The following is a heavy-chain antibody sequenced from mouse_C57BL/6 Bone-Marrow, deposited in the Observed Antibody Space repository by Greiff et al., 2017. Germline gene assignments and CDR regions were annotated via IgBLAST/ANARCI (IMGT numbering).Heavy chain of an antibody. CDR3: ARLVYYGSSGYAMDY. D-gene: IGHD1-1*01. V-gene: IGHV5-2*01. J-gene: IGHJ4*01. CDR1: EYEFPSHD. CDR2: INSDGGST. Sequence: EVKLVESGGGLVQPGESLQLSCESNEYEFPSHDMSWVRKTPEKRLELVAAINSDGGSTYYPDTMERRFIISRDNTKKTLYLQMSSLRSEDTALYYCARLVYYGSSGYAMDYWGQGTSVTVSS.